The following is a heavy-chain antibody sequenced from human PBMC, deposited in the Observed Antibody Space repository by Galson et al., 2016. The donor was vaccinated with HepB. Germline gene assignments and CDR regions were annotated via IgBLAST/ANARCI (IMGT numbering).Heavy chain of an antibody. J-gene: IGHJ4*02. D-gene: IGHD4-11*01. Sequence: SLRLSCAASGFTVSSYSMNWVRPAPGKGLEWVSYISSSSSTIYYADSVKGRFTISRDNAKNSLYLQMSSRRDEDKAAYYCATMDYNANSAYWGQATLVTVSS. CDR1: GFTVSSYS. CDR2: ISSSSSTI. CDR3: ATMDYNANSAY. V-gene: IGHV3-48*02.